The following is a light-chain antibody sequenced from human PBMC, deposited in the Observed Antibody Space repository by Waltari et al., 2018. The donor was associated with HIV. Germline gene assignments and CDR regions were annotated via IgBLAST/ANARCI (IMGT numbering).Light chain of an antibody. CDR2: EVY. CDR3: CSYAGSSIP. J-gene: IGLJ2*01. CDR1: SSDVGSYNL. V-gene: IGLV2-23*02. Sequence: QSALTQPASVSGSIGQSITISCTGTSSDVGSYNLVSWYQHHPGKAPKLIIYEVYKRPSGFSNRFSGSKSVNTASLTVSGLQAEDEADYYCCSYAGSSIPFGGGTKLTVL.